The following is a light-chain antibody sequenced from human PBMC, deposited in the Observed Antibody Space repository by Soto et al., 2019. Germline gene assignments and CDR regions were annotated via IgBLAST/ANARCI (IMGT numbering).Light chain of an antibody. CDR3: SSYAGSNNLVV. CDR1: SSDVGGYNY. J-gene: IGLJ2*01. V-gene: IGLV2-8*01. CDR2: EVS. Sequence: QSVLTQPPSASGSPGQSVTISCTGTSSDVGGYNYVSWYQQHPGKAPKLMIYEVSKRPSGVPDRFSGSKSGNTASLTVSGLQAEDEADYYCSSYAGSNNLVVFGGGTKLTVL.